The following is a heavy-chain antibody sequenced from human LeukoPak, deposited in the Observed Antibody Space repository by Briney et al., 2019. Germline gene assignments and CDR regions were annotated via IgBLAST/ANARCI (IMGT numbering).Heavy chain of an antibody. V-gene: IGHV4-61*02. D-gene: IGHD2-2*01. J-gene: IGHJ4*02. CDR1: GGSISSGSYY. CDR2: IYTSGST. CDR3: ARAKNKYCSSTSCYFGYFDY. Sequence: PSQTLSLTCTVSGGSISSGSYYWSWIRQPAGKGLEWIGRIYTSGSTNYNPSLKSRVNISVDTSKNQFSLKLSSVTAADTAVYYCARAKNKYCSSTSCYFGYFDYWGQGTLVTVSS.